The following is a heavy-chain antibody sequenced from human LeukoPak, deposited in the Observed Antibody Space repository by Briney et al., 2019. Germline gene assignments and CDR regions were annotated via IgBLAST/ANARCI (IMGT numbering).Heavy chain of an antibody. CDR2: IRYDGSNK. D-gene: IGHD3-3*01. Sequence: GGSLRLSCAASGFTFSSYGMHWVRQAPGKGLEWVAFIRYDGSNKYYVDSVKGRFTISRDNSKNTLYLQMNSLRAEDTAVYYCAKDPYHTIFGVVIGTFDPWGQGTLVTVPS. CDR1: GFTFSSYG. J-gene: IGHJ5*02. V-gene: IGHV3-30*02. CDR3: AKDPYHTIFGVVIGTFDP.